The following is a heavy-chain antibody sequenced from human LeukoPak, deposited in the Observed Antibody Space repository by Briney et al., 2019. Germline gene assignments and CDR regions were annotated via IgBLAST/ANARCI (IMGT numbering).Heavy chain of an antibody. D-gene: IGHD3-10*01. CDR2: INTNTGNP. CDR1: GYTFTGYY. Sequence: ASVKVSCKASGYTFTGYYMHWVRQAPGQGLEWMGWINTNTGNPTYAQGFTGRFVFSLDTSVSTAYLQINSLKAEDTAVYYCARLGVPYYYYYMDVWGKGTTVTVSS. V-gene: IGHV7-4-1*02. J-gene: IGHJ6*03. CDR3: ARLGVPYYYYYMDV.